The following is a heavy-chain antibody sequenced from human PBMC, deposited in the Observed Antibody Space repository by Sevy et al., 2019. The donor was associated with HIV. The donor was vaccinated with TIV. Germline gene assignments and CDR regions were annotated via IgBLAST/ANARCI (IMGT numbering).Heavy chain of an antibody. Sequence: SETLSLTCTVSGGSISSSSYYWGWIRQPPGKGLEWIGSIYYSGSTYYNPSLKSRVTISVDTSKNQFSLKLSSVTAADTAVYDCARKGRAYSSSPFDYWGQGTLVTVSS. V-gene: IGHV4-39*01. CDR1: GGSISSSSYY. J-gene: IGHJ4*02. CDR3: ARKGRAYSSSPFDY. D-gene: IGHD6-6*01. CDR2: IYYSGST.